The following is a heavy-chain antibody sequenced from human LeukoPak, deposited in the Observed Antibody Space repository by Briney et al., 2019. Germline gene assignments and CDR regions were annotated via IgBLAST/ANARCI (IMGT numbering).Heavy chain of an antibody. V-gene: IGHV3-21*01. CDR1: GFTLSNYN. J-gene: IGHJ4*02. Sequence: GGSLRLSCAASGFTLSNYNINWVRQAPGKGLEWVSSISGSSSFISYADSVKGRFTISRDNAKNSLYLQMNSLRAEDTAVYYCARDRIRLRDYWGQGTLVTVSS. CDR3: ARDRIRLRDY. D-gene: IGHD4-17*01. CDR2: ISGSSSFI.